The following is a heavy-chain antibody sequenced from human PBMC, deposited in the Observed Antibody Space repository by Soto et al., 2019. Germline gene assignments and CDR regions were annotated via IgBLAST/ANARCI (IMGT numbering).Heavy chain of an antibody. CDR3: VYDYAGNGGY. J-gene: IGHJ4*02. D-gene: IGHD3-22*01. CDR2: IKHDGSAK. CDR1: GFTFSNYW. Sequence: EVQLVESGGGLVQTGGSLRLSCVVSGFTFSNYWMSWVRQAPGKGLEWVANIKHDGSAKYYVDSVKGRFTISRDNAKNSLYLQMNSLRAEDTAMYYCVYDYAGNGGYWGQGTLVTVSS. V-gene: IGHV3-7*01.